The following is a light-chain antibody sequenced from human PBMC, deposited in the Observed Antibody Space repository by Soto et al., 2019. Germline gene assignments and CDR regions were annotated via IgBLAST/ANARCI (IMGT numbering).Light chain of an antibody. CDR2: SSS. V-gene: IGKV3-20*01. J-gene: IGKJ2*01. Sequence: EIVLTQSPGTLSLFPRERATLSCRASQSVSDGHLAWYQQKPGRAPRLLILSSSARGSDVPERFCGSGSGTDFTLTISRLEPEDFAMYFCQHYCSSPYTFGPGTKLES. CDR3: QHYCSSPYT. CDR1: QSVSDGH.